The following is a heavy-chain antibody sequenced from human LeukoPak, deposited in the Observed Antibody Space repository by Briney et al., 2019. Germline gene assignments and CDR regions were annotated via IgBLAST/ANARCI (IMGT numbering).Heavy chain of an antibody. V-gene: IGHV1-69*04. Sequence: ASVKVSCKASGGTFSSYAISWVRQAPGQGLEWMGRIIPILGIANYAQKFQGRVTITADKSTSTAYMELRSLRSEDTAVYYCAREAVGATRNDAFDIWGQGTMVTVSS. D-gene: IGHD1-26*01. CDR1: GGTFSSYA. J-gene: IGHJ3*02. CDR2: IIPILGIA. CDR3: AREAVGATRNDAFDI.